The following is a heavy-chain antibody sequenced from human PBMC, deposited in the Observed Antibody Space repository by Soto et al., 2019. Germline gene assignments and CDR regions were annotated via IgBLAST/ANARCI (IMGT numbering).Heavy chain of an antibody. CDR3: ARSGRQYSLTYYYYGMDV. Sequence: SQTLSLTCAISGDSVSTNSAAWNWIRQSPSRGLEWLGRTYYRSKWYNDYAVSVKSRITINPDTSKNQFSLQLNSVTPEDTAVYYCARSGRQYSLTYYYYGMDVWGQGTTVTVSS. CDR1: GDSVSTNSAA. J-gene: IGHJ6*02. CDR2: TYYRSKWYN. D-gene: IGHD5-18*01. V-gene: IGHV6-1*01.